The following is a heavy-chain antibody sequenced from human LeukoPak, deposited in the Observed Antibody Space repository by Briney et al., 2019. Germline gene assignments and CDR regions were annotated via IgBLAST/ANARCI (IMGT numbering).Heavy chain of an antibody. CDR1: GFTFSSYW. J-gene: IGHJ4*02. V-gene: IGHV3-7*01. D-gene: IGHD2-15*01. CDR3: ARDSGKRYCSGGSCYSDD. CDR2: IKQDGSEK. Sequence: GGSLRLSCAASGFTFSSYWMSRVRQAPGKGLEWVANIKQDGSEKYYVDSVKGRFTISRDNAKNSLYLQMNSLRAEDTAVYYCARDSGKRYCSGGSCYSDDWGQGTLVTVSS.